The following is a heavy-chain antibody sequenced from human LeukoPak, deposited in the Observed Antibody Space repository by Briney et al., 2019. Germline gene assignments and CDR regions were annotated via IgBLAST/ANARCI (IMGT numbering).Heavy chain of an antibody. CDR2: ISSNSSTI. D-gene: IGHD2-2*01. V-gene: IGHV3-48*04. J-gene: IGHJ4*02. Sequence: GGSLRLSCAASGFTFSSYSMNWVRQAPGKGLEWVSYISSNSSTIYYADSVKGRFTISRDNAKNSLYLQMTSLRAEDTAVYYCARNLPAADYWGQGTLVTVSS. CDR1: GFTFSSYS. CDR3: ARNLPAADY.